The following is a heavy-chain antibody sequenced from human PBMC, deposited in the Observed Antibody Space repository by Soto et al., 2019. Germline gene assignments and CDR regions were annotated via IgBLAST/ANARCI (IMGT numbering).Heavy chain of an antibody. D-gene: IGHD5-12*01. Sequence: SVKVSCKASGGTFSSYAISWVRQAPGQGLEWMGGIIPIFGTANYAQKFQGRVTITADKSTSAAYMELSSLRSEDTAVYYCARERGEGVATIGDDYYYYGMDVWGQGTTVTVSS. CDR1: GGTFSSYA. CDR2: IIPIFGTA. V-gene: IGHV1-69*06. CDR3: ARERGEGVATIGDDYYYYGMDV. J-gene: IGHJ6*02.